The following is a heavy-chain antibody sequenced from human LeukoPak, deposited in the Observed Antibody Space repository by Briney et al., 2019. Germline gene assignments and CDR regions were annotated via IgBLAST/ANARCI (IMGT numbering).Heavy chain of an antibody. V-gene: IGHV1-18*04. J-gene: IGHJ4*02. CDR3: AKSVGATTFDY. Sequence: GASVKVSCKASGYTFTGYYIHWVRQTPGQGLEWMGWISAYNGNTNYAQKLQGRVTMTTDTSTSTAYMELRSLRSDDTAVYYCAKSVGATTFDYWGQGTLVTVSS. CDR1: GYTFTGYY. CDR2: ISAYNGNT. D-gene: IGHD1-26*01.